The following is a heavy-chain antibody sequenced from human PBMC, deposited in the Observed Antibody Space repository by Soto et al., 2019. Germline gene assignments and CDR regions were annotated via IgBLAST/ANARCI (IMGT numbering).Heavy chain of an antibody. CDR1: GGTFSSYA. V-gene: IGHV1-69*13. J-gene: IGHJ4*02. D-gene: IGHD3-22*01. CDR3: ARDYYDSSGSFDY. CDR2: IIPIFGTA. Sequence: SVKVSCKASGGTFSSYAISWVRQAPGQGLEWMGGIIPIFGTANYAQKFQGRVTITADESTSTAYMELSSLRSEDTAVYYCARDYYDSSGSFDYWGQRTLVTVSS.